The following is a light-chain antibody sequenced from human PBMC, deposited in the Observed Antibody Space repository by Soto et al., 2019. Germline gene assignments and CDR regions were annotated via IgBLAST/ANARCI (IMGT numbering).Light chain of an antibody. Sequence: DIVMTQSPDSLTVSLGERATINCKSSQSVLYNSNNKNYIAWYRQKPGQPPKLLIYWASTRESGVPDRFSGSGSGTDFTLTISSLQAEDVAVYYCQQYYDTPWTFGQGTKVEMK. J-gene: IGKJ1*01. CDR1: QSVLYNSNNKNY. CDR2: WAS. V-gene: IGKV4-1*01. CDR3: QQYYDTPWT.